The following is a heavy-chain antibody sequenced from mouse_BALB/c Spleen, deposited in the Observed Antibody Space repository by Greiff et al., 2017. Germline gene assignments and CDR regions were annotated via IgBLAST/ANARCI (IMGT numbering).Heavy chain of an antibody. J-gene: IGHJ2*01. CDR2: ISYSGST. CDR1: GYSITSDYA. CDR3: AIYDGYYFDY. Sequence: EVHLVGSGPGLVKPSQSLSLTCTVTGYSITSDYAWNWIRQFPGNKLEWMGYISYSGSTSYNPSLKSRISITRDTSKNQFFLQLNSVTTEDTATYYCAIYDGYYFDYWGQGTTLTVSS. D-gene: IGHD2-3*01. V-gene: IGHV3-2*02.